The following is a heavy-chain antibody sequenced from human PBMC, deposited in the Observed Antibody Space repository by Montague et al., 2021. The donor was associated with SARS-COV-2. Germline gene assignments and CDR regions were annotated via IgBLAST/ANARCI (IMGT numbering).Heavy chain of an antibody. V-gene: IGHV4-59*01. CDR2: IYYSGST. CDR3: ARRSLGYCSGGSCYSGYDY. Sequence: SETLSLTCTVSGGSISSYYWSWIRQPPGKGLEWIGYIYYSGSTNYNPSLKSRITISVDTSKNQFSLKLSSVTAADTAVYYCARRSLGYCSGGSCYSGYDYWGQGTLVTVSS. J-gene: IGHJ4*02. D-gene: IGHD2-15*01. CDR1: GGSISSYY.